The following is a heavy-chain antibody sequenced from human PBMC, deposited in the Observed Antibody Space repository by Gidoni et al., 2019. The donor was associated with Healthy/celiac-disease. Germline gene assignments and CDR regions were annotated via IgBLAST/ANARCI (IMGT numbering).Heavy chain of an antibody. D-gene: IGHD1-26*01. Sequence: QVQLQESGPGLVKPSQTLSLTCPVAGGPISSGGYYWSWIRQHPGKGLEWIGYIYYSGSTYYNPSLKSRVTISVDTSKNQFSLKLSSVTAADTAVYYCARALIVGATSVWFDPWGQGTLVTVSS. J-gene: IGHJ5*02. CDR2: IYYSGST. CDR3: ARALIVGATSVWFDP. V-gene: IGHV4-31*03. CDR1: GGPISSGGYY.